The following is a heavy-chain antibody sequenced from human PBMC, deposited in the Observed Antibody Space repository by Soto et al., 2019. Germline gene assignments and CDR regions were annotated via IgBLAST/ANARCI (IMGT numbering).Heavy chain of an antibody. CDR1: GGTFSSYA. V-gene: IGHV1-69*01. D-gene: IGHD4-4*01. Sequence: QVQLVQSGAEVKKPGSSVKVSCKASGGTFSSYAISWVRQAPGQGIEWMGGIIPIFGTANYAQKFQGRVTITADESTSTAYMELSSLRSEDTAVYYCASSCPTVTTPFWYFDLWGRGTLVTVSS. CDR2: IIPIFGTA. CDR3: ASSCPTVTTPFWYFDL. J-gene: IGHJ2*01.